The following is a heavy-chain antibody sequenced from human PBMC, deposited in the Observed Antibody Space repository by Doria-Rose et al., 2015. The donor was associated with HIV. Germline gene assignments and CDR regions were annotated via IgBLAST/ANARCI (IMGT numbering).Heavy chain of an antibody. CDR2: FNPSGGP. J-gene: IGHJ4*02. V-gene: IGHV4-34*01. Sequence: RNPPGTWLEWIGEFNPSGGPHYKASLKSRFTLSVDTSKNQFSLKLTSVTAADTAVYYCVRGWGRWFNNWGQGTLVTVSS. D-gene: IGHD3-16*01. CDR3: VRGWGRWFNN.